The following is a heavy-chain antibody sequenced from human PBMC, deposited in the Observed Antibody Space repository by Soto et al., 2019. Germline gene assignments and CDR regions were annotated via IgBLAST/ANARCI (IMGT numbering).Heavy chain of an antibody. D-gene: IGHD2-8*02. J-gene: IGHJ4*02. Sequence: PSETLSLTCTVSGGSISSYYWSWIRQPPGKGLEWIGYFYYSGSTNYNPSLKSRVTLSLDTSKNQFSLMLHSVTAADTAVYYCATLPPRIVVVVTPIPTWGQGTLVTVSS. CDR3: ATLPPRIVVVVTPIPT. CDR1: GGSISSYY. V-gene: IGHV4-59*12. CDR2: FYYSGST.